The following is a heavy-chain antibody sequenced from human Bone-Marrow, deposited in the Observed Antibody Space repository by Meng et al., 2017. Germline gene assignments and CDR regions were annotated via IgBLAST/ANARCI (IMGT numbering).Heavy chain of an antibody. V-gene: IGHV3-33*06. J-gene: IGHJ5*02. D-gene: IGHD4-17*01. CDR3: AKTTVTTGNNWFDP. CDR2: IWYDGSNK. Sequence: GRVVRCGGGGVQTWRSLGLSCAASGFTFSSYGMHWGRQAPGKGLEWVAVIWYDGSNKYYADSVKGRFTISRDNSKNTLYLQMNSLRAEDTAVYYCAKTTVTTGNNWFDPWGQGTLVTVSS. CDR1: GFTFSSYG.